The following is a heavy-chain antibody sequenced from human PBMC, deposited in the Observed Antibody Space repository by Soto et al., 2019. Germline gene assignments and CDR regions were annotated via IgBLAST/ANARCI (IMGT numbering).Heavy chain of an antibody. CDR3: TTAIVVVVAAQPPVDY. CDR1: GFTFSNAW. D-gene: IGHD2-15*01. J-gene: IGHJ4*02. V-gene: IGHV3-15*01. Sequence: PGGSLRLSCAASGFTFSNAWMSWVRQAPGKGLEWVGRIKSKTDGGTTDYAAPVKGRFTISRDDSKNTLYLQMNSLKTEDTAVYYCTTAIVVVVAAQPPVDYWGQGTLVTVSS. CDR2: IKSKTDGGTT.